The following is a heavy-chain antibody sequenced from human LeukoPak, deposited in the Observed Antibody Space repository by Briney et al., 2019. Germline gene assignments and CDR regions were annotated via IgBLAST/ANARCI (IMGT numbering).Heavy chain of an antibody. CDR3: ARGDYETHGYQTR. V-gene: IGHV7-4-1*02. CDR2: INTNTGNP. CDR1: GYIFTSYV. J-gene: IGHJ4*02. Sequence: ASVKVSCKASGYIFTSYVLHWVRQAPGQGLEWMGWINTNTGNPTYAQGFTGRFVFSLDTSVSTAYLQISSLKADDTAMYYCARGDYETHGYQTRWGQGTLVTVSS. D-gene: IGHD3-22*01.